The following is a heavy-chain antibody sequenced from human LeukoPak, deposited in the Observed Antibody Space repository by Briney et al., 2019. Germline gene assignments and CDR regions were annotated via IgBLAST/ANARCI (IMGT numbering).Heavy chain of an antibody. CDR1: GYIFTDYY. J-gene: IGHJ4*02. CDR3: ARPYDDSGYHYNY. CDR2: INPNTGTT. D-gene: IGHD3-22*01. Sequence: ASVKVSCKASGYIFTDYYIHWVRQAPGQGLEWMGWINPNTGTTNYAQKFQGRVTMTTDTSTTTAYMELSRLTSDDTAVYYCARPYDDSGYHYNYWGQGTLVTVSS. V-gene: IGHV1-2*02.